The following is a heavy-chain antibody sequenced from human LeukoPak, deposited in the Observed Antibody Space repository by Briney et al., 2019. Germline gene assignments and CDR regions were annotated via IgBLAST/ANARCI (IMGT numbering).Heavy chain of an antibody. CDR1: GYAFTGYY. Sequence: ASVKVSCNASGYAFTGYYMRWLRQAPGPGLELMGGTNLNYGGTNYAQKFQGRVTMTRDTSISTAYMELSRLRSDDTAVYYCARDPSYCSSTSCYLTERDGNWFDPWGQGTLVTVSS. D-gene: IGHD2-2*01. V-gene: IGHV1-2*02. J-gene: IGHJ5*02. CDR3: ARDPSYCSSTSCYLTERDGNWFDP. CDR2: TNLNYGGT.